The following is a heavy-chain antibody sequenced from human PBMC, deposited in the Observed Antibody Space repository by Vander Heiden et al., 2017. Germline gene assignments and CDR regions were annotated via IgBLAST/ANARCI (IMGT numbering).Heavy chain of an antibody. CDR1: GCTFTNNA. Sequence: EVKLLESGGGLVQPGGSLTLSCPAAGCTFTNNAMAWVRRAPGRGLEWVSTIGGSGDNTYYADSVKGRFTISRDNSKNTLYLRMNSLRGEDTAVYYCAKSAGFFDYWGQGTLVTVSS. CDR3: AKSAGFFDY. J-gene: IGHJ4*02. CDR2: IGGSGDNT. D-gene: IGHD6-13*01. V-gene: IGHV3-23*01.